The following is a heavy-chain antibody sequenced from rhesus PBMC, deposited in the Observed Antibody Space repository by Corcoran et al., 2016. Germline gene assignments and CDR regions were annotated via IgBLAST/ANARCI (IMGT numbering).Heavy chain of an antibody. V-gene: IGHV4-127*01. CDR1: GYSISSGYG. J-gene: IGHJ4*01. CDR2: IYGGSGST. D-gene: IGHD3-16*01. CDR3: ARAPYYYSGTFDY. Sequence: QVQLQESGPGLVKPSETLSLTCAVSGYSISSGYGWGWIRQPPGKGLEWIGQIYGGSGSTYYNPSLKSRVTGSKDTSKNQFSLKLSSVTAADTAVYYCARAPYYYSGTFDYWGQGVLVTVSS.